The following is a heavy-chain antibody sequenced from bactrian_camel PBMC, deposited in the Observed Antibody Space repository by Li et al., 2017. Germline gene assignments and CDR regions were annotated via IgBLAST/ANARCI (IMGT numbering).Heavy chain of an antibody. Sequence: VQLVESGGKTVQTGGSLRLSCQASGYHHSAYCLAWFRQAPGKAREGVAGIGTNGVTTTTDSVKGRFTISRDSAKTTLFLEMNSLKPDDSATYYCATGVYCANVLSPSEYDTWGQGTQVTVS. V-gene: IGHV3S1*01. J-gene: IGHJ4*01. CDR3: ATGVYCANVLSPSEYDT. D-gene: IGHD3*01. CDR2: IGTNGVTT. CDR1: GYHHSAYC.